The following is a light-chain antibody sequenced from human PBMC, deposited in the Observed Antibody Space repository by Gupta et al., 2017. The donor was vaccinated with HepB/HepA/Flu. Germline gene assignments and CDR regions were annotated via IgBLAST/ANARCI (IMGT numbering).Light chain of an antibody. CDR1: QSVLYSSNNKNY. Sequence: DIVMTQSPDSLAVSLGERATINCKSSQSVLYSSNNKNYLAWYQQKPGQPPKLLIYWASTRESGVPDRFSGSGSGTXFTLTIXSLQAEDVAVYYCQQYYSTPLTFGXGTKVEIK. V-gene: IGKV4-1*01. J-gene: IGKJ4*01. CDR2: WAS. CDR3: QQYYSTPLT.